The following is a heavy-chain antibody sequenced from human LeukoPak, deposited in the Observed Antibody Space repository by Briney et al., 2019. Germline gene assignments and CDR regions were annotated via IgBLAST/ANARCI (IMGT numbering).Heavy chain of an antibody. Sequence: ASVKVSCKASGYTFTGYYMHWVRQAPGQGLEGMGWINPNSGGTNYAQKFQGRVTMTRDTSISTAYMELSRLRSDDTAVYYCATSYSPYYEFWSGKMDVWGQGTTVTVSS. CDR1: GYTFTGYY. D-gene: IGHD3-3*01. V-gene: IGHV1-2*02. CDR2: INPNSGGT. CDR3: ATSYSPYYEFWSGKMDV. J-gene: IGHJ6*02.